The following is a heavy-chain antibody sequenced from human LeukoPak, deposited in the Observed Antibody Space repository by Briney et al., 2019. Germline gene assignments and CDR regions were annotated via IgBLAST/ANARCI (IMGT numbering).Heavy chain of an antibody. V-gene: IGHV4-59*11. CDR1: GGSTISPS. CDR2: IYYSGST. J-gene: IGHJ5*02. D-gene: IGHD1-7*01. CDR3: ARATNWNYYWFDP. Sequence: PSETLSLTCPVPGGSTISPSWSWIGRPPGKGREGIGYIYYSGSTNYNPSLKSRVTISVDTSKNQFSLKLSSVTAADTAVYYCARATNWNYYWFDPWGQGTLVTVSS.